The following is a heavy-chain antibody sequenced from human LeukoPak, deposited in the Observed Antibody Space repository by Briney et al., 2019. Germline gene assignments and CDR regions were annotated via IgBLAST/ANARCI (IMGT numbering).Heavy chain of an antibody. Sequence: GGSLRLSCAASGFAFSASAMHWVRQAPGKGLEWVGRIRSILNRYATEYAASVTGRLTISRDDSENTVYVQMNSLKTEDTAMYYCTRHFCSSEICFWGGHSVVDDYWAREPWSPSPQ. CDR2: IRSILNRYAT. CDR1: GFAFSASA. V-gene: IGHV3-73*01. CDR3: TRHFCSSEICFWGGHSVVDDY. J-gene: IGHJ4*02. D-gene: IGHD3-3*01.